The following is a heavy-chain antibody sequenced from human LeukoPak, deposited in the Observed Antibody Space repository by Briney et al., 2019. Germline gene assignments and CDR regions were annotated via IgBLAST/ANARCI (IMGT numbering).Heavy chain of an antibody. D-gene: IGHD6-19*01. J-gene: IGHJ4*02. CDR3: AKAPPLWDGWYYFDY. Sequence: GGSLGLSCAASGFTFSSYAMSWVRQAPGKGLEWVSAISGSGGSTYYADSVKGRFTISRDNSKNTLYLQMNSLRAEDTAVYYCAKAPPLWDGWYYFDYWGQGTLVTVSS. V-gene: IGHV3-23*01. CDR2: ISGSGGST. CDR1: GFTFSSYA.